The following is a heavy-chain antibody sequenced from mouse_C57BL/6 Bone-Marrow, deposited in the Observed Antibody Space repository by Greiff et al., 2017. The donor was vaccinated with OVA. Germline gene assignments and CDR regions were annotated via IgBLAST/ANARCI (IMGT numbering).Heavy chain of an antibody. D-gene: IGHD2-4*01. V-gene: IGHV5-6*01. J-gene: IGHJ2*01. CDR1: GFTFSSYG. Sequence: EVHLVESGGDLVKPGGSLKLSCAASGFTFSSYGMSWVRQTPDKRLEWVATISSGGSYTYYPDSVKGRFTISRDNAKNTLYLQMSSPKSEDTAMYYCARPFYYDYDAYYFDYWGQGTTLTVSS. CDR2: ISSGGSYT. CDR3: ARPFYYDYDAYYFDY.